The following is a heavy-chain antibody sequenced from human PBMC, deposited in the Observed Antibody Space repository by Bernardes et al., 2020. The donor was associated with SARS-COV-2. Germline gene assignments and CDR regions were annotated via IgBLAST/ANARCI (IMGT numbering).Heavy chain of an antibody. V-gene: IGHV3-15*07. D-gene: IGHD3-16*01. CDR3: TTQGSSWGV. CDR2: IKSKTDGGTA. CDR1: GFTFRNAW. J-gene: IGHJ4*02. Sequence: GGSLRLSCAASGFTFRNAWMDWVRQAPGKGLEWVGHIKSKTDGGTADYAAPVKGRFTISRDDSKNVLYLQMNSLKTEDTAVYYCTTQGSSWGVWGQGTLVTVSS.